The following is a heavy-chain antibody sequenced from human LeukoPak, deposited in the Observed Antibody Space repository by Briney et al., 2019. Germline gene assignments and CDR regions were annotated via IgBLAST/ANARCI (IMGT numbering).Heavy chain of an antibody. CDR2: INPNSGGT. CDR3: ATLQDPSRITMIVVAGDY. D-gene: IGHD3-22*01. J-gene: IGHJ4*02. V-gene: IGHV1-2*02. Sequence: PRASVKVSCKASGYTFTGYYMHWVRQAPGQGLEWMGWINPNSGGTNYAQKFQGRVTMTRDTSISTAYMELSRLRSDDTAVYYCATLQDPSRITMIVVAGDYWGQGTLVTVSS. CDR1: GYTFTGYY.